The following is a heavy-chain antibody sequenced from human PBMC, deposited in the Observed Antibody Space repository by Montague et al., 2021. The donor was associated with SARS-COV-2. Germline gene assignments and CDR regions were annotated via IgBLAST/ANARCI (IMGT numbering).Heavy chain of an antibody. J-gene: IGHJ4*02. D-gene: IGHD3-3*01. CDR1: GFSISSGYY. V-gene: IGHV4-38-2*02. CDR2: RYQNGAT. Sequence: SETLSLTPSVSGFSISSGYYWGWIRQTPGKGLEWIGSRYQNGATYYSPSLKRPVTILLDTSKNQFSLSLTPVTAADTAVYYCARSGVGIFDFSYFDSWGQGSLVIVSS. CDR3: ARSGVGIFDFSYFDS.